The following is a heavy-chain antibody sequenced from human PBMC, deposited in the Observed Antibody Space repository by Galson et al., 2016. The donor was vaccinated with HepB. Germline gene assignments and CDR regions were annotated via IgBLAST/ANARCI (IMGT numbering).Heavy chain of an antibody. J-gene: IGHJ4*02. CDR3: AKDMSSAAYYFDH. D-gene: IGHD2-2*01. V-gene: IGHV3-9*01. Sequence: SLRLSCAASGFTFTDYAMHWVRQGPGKGLEWVSGISWNSGIVGYADSVRGRFSISRDNAKKSLFLQMNSVRPDDTAVYYCAKDMSSAAYYFDHWSLGTLVTVSS. CDR1: GFTFTDYA. CDR2: ISWNSGIV.